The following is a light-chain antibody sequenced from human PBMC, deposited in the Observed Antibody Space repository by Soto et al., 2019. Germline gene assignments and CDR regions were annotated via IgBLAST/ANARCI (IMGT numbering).Light chain of an antibody. J-gene: IGKJ4*01. CDR3: QQYNSYLLT. Sequence: DIQMTQSPSTLSASVGDRVTITCRASQSISSWLAWYQQKPGKAPKLLIYDASSLESGVPSRFSGSGAGTEFTLTISSLQPDDFATYYCQQYNSYLLTFGGGTKVDIK. V-gene: IGKV1-5*01. CDR2: DAS. CDR1: QSISSW.